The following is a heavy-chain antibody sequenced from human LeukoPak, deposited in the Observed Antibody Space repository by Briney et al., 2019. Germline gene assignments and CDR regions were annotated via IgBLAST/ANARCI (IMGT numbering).Heavy chain of an antibody. Sequence: AGGSLRLSCAASGFTFSDHYMDWVRQAPGKGLEWVGRTRKKTNSYTTEYAASVKGRFTISRDDSKNSLYLQMNSLKTEDTAVYYCTRVVLVGGTYSYFDYWGQGTLVTVFS. D-gene: IGHD1-26*01. CDR2: TRKKTNSYTT. CDR3: TRVVLVGGTYSYFDY. V-gene: IGHV3-72*01. J-gene: IGHJ4*02. CDR1: GFTFSDHY.